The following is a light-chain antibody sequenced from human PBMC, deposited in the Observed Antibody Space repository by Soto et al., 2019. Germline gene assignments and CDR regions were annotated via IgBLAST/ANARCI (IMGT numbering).Light chain of an antibody. CDR3: SSYTSSSTLVL. CDR2: DVS. CDR1: SSDVGGYNY. Sequence: QSALTQPASVSGSPGQSITISCTGTSSDVGGYNYVSLYQQHPGKAPKLMIYDVSNRPSGVSNRFSGSKSGNTPSLTISGLQAEDEADYYCSSYTSSSTLVLFGGGTKLTVL. V-gene: IGLV2-14*01. J-gene: IGLJ2*01.